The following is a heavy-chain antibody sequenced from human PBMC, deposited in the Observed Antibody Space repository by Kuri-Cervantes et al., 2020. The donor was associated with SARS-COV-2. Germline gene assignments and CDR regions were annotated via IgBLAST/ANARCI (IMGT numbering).Heavy chain of an antibody. V-gene: IGHV3-48*04. D-gene: IGHD1-26*01. J-gene: IGHJ4*02. CDR3: ASPYSGSYYRLGGISY. Sequence: ETLSLTCAASGFTFSSYSMNWVRQAPGKGLEWVSSISSSGSTIYYADSVKGRFTISRDNAKNSLYLQMNSLRAEDTAVYYCASPYSGSYYRLGGISYWGQGTLVTVSS. CDR1: GFTFSSYS. CDR2: ISSSGSTI.